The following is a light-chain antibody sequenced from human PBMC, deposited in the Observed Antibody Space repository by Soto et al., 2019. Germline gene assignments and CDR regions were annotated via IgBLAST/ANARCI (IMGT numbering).Light chain of an antibody. CDR1: SSDVGSYNL. CDR3: SSYTSSSTLKV. Sequence: QSVLTQPRSVSGSPGQSVTISCTGTSSDVGSYNLVSWYQQHPGKAPKLMIYEGSKRPSGVSNRFSGSKSGNTASLTISGLQAEDEADYYCSSYTSSSTLKVFGTGTKVTVL. V-gene: IGLV2-14*02. J-gene: IGLJ1*01. CDR2: EGS.